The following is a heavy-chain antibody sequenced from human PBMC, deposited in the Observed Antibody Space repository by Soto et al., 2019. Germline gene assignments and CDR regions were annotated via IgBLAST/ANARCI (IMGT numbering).Heavy chain of an antibody. J-gene: IGHJ3*02. CDR2: ITADGGT. V-gene: IGHV3-23*01. CDR1: GFTVSSHA. CDR3: APHVSCSGGSCQYDAFAI. D-gene: IGHD2-15*01. Sequence: EVQVLESGGGLVQPGGSLRLSCEGSGFTVSSHAMTWIRQAPGKGPEWVSTITADGGTYYADSVKGRFAMSRDTSESTXXFHMNSLGAEDTAAYYCAPHVSCSGGSCQYDAFAIRGQGTMVTVSS.